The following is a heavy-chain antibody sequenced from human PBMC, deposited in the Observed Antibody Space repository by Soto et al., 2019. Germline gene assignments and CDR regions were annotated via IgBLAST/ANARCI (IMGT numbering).Heavy chain of an antibody. CDR1: GFTFSSYA. V-gene: IGHV3-23*01. J-gene: IGHJ4*02. Sequence: DVQLLESGGGLVQPGGSLRVSCAASGFTFSSYAMSWVRQAPGKGLEWVSAISGSSGTTYYADSVKGRFSISRDNSKNTVYLQMNSLRDEDTAVYYCTKGDTEGGTLPGDYWGQGTLVTVSS. D-gene: IGHD6-13*01. CDR2: ISGSSGTT. CDR3: TKGDTEGGTLPGDY.